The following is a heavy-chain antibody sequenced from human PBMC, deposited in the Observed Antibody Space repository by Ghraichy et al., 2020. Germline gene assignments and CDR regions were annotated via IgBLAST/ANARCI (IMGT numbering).Heavy chain of an antibody. Sequence: SETLSLTCTVSGGSISSSSYYWGWIRQPPGKGLEWIGSIYYSGSTYYNSSLKSRVTISVDTSKNQFSLKLSSVTAADTAVYYCARLGPLDYGDYRYYYYYYYMDVWGKGTTVTVSS. D-gene: IGHD4-17*01. CDR2: IYYSGST. CDR1: GGSISSSSYY. V-gene: IGHV4-39*01. J-gene: IGHJ6*03. CDR3: ARLGPLDYGDYRYYYYYYYMDV.